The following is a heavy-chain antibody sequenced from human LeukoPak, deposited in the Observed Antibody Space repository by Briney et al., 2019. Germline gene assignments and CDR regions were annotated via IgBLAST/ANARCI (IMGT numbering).Heavy chain of an antibody. D-gene: IGHD6-19*01. CDR1: GFTFSSYA. V-gene: IGHV3-23*01. J-gene: IGHJ4*02. Sequence: PGGSLRLSCAASGFTFSSYAMSWVRQAPGKGLEWVSAISGSGGSTYYADSVKGRFTISRDNSKNTLYLQMNSLRAEDTAVYYCAMDPWLVRGEGYWGQGTLVTVSS. CDR2: ISGSGGST. CDR3: AMDPWLVRGEGY.